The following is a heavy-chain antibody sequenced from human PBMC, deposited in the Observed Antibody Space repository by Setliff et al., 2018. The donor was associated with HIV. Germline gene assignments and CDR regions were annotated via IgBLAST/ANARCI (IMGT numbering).Heavy chain of an antibody. J-gene: IGHJ4*02. Sequence: SETLSLTCTVSGGSISSGSYYWSWIRQPPGKGLEWIGEGDQSGSANYNPSLKSRVTMSVDTSKNQFSLKLISVTAADTAVYYCARREYSSSSPPFDYWGQGTLVTVSS. D-gene: IGHD6-6*01. V-gene: IGHV4-39*01. CDR3: ARREYSSSSPPFDY. CDR1: GGSISSGSYY. CDR2: GDQSGSA.